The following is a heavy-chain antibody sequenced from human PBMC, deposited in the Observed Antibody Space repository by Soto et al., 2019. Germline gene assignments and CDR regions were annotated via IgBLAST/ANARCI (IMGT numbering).Heavy chain of an antibody. D-gene: IGHD7-27*01. CDR1: GGSFSGYY. CDR2: INHSGST. V-gene: IGHV4-34*01. CDR3: ARNWAPLDAFDI. J-gene: IGHJ3*02. Sequence: PSETLSLTCAVYGGSFSGYYWSCIRQPPGKGLEWIGEINHSGSTNYNPSLKSRVTISVDTSKNQFSLQLNSVTPEDTAVYYCARNWAPLDAFDIWGQGTMVTVSS.